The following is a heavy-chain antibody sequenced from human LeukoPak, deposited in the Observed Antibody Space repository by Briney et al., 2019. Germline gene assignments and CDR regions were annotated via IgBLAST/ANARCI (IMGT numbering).Heavy chain of an antibody. J-gene: IGHJ4*02. Sequence: GGSLRLSCAASGFTFSSYWMSWVRQAPGKGLEWVSSISSSSSYIYYADSVKGRFTISRDNAKNSLYLQMNSLRAEDTAVYYCARDSATKVRGPVIGSTDFWGQGTLVTVSS. CDR3: ARDSATKVRGPVIGSTDF. V-gene: IGHV3-21*01. CDR1: GFTFSSYW. D-gene: IGHD3-10*01. CDR2: ISSSSSYI.